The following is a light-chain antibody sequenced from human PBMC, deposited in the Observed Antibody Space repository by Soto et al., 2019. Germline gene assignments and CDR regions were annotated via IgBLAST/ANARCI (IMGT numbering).Light chain of an antibody. Sequence: QSALTQPASVSGSPGQSITISCTGTSSDIGAYNYVSWYQQYPGRAPKLMIYEVNNRPSGVSNRFSGSKSGNTASLTISGLQAEDEADYYCSSFKTRSTYVVGAGTKVTV. V-gene: IGLV2-14*01. CDR2: EVN. CDR1: SSDIGAYNY. CDR3: SSFKTRSTYV. J-gene: IGLJ1*01.